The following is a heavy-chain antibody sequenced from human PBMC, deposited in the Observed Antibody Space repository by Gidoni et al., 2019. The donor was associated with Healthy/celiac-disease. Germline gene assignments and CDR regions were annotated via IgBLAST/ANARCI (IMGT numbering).Heavy chain of an antibody. CDR2: IYYSGST. Sequence: QVQLQASGPGLVKPSQTLSLTCTVSGGPISSAGYYWSWIRQHPGKGLEWIGYIYYSGSTYYNPSLKSRVTISVDTSKNQFSLKLSSVTAADTAVYYCARDRAFSGSYGEGYAFDIWGQGTMVTVSS. CDR1: GGPISSAGYY. D-gene: IGHD1-26*01. J-gene: IGHJ3*02. V-gene: IGHV4-31*03. CDR3: ARDRAFSGSYGEGYAFDI.